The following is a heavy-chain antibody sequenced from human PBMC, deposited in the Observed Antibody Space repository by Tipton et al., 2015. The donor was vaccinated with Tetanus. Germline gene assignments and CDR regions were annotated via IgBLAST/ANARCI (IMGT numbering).Heavy chain of an antibody. V-gene: IGHV5-10-1*01. CDR3: AISSEQLYDAFDI. CDR2: IDHSDSYT. Sequence: VQLVQSGAEVKKPGESLRISCKGSGYSFTSYWISCVRQMPGKGLEWMGRIDHSDSYTNYSPSFQGHVTISADKSISTAYLQWSSLKASDAAMYYCAISSEQLYDAFDIWGQGTMVTVSS. CDR1: GYSFTSYW. D-gene: IGHD6-13*01. J-gene: IGHJ3*02.